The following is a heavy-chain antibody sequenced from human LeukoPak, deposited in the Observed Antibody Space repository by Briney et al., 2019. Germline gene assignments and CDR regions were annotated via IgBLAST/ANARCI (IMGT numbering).Heavy chain of an antibody. CDR2: IYHTGST. J-gene: IGHJ5*02. Sequence: PSETLSLTCTVSGGSISSYYWSWIRQPPGKGLEWIANIYHTGSTNYNPSLSSRVTISIDTAKNQFSLKLTSVTAADTAVYYCARGIVVVPARGGRFDPWGQGTLVTVSS. CDR3: ARGIVVVPARGGRFDP. D-gene: IGHD2-2*01. V-gene: IGHV4-59*01. CDR1: GGSISSYY.